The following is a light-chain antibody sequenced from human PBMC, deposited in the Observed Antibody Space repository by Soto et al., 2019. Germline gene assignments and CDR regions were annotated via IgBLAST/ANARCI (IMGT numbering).Light chain of an antibody. CDR2: EAS. Sequence: TVLTQSPATLSLSPGEGATLSCRASQSVSSFLAWYQQKPGQAPRLLIYEASNRATGIPARFSGSGSGTYFTLTINSRKPEDFAVYYCQEYNSWHPFTFGGGTKVDI. J-gene: IGKJ4*01. CDR3: QEYNSWHPFT. V-gene: IGKV3-11*01. CDR1: QSVSSF.